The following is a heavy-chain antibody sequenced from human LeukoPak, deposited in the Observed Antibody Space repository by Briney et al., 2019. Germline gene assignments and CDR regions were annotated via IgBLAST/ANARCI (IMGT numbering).Heavy chain of an antibody. J-gene: IGHJ3*02. D-gene: IGHD3-3*01. Sequence: GGSLRLPCAASGFTVSDNYMTWVRQAPGKGLEWVSVIYIGGMIYYADSVKGRFTISRDNSKNTVYLQMNSLRAEDTAVYYCARDGSSSAFDAFDIWGQGTMVIVSS. V-gene: IGHV3-66*01. CDR2: IYIGGMI. CDR1: GFTVSDNY. CDR3: ARDGSSSAFDAFDI.